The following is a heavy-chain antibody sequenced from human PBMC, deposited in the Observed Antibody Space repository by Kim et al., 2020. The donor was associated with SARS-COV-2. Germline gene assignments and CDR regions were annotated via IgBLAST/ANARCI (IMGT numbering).Heavy chain of an antibody. V-gene: IGHV4-39*01. D-gene: IGHD3-22*01. J-gene: IGHJ4*02. Sequence: NPSLKSRVTISIDTSTNQFPLQLSSVTATDTAVYYCARRGYYGSSGYYFDYWGQGTLVTVSS. CDR3: ARRGYYGSSGYYFDY.